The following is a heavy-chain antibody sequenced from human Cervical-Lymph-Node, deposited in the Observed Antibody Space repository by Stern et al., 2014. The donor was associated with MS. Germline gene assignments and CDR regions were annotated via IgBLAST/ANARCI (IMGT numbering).Heavy chain of an antibody. CDR2: VKPNSGGT. V-gene: IGHV1-2*02. CDR3: ARGPNEHWGGHYNSNGMDV. J-gene: IGHJ6*02. CDR1: GYTFTAYY. Sequence: QLVQSGAEVKKPGASVKVSCKASGYTFTAYYLHWVRQAPGPGLAWKGWVKPNSGGTSYAPKFHGRVTMTRDTSTSTAFMELSTLTSDDTAFYYCARGPNEHWGGHYNSNGMDVWGQGTTVTVSS. D-gene: IGHD2-21*01.